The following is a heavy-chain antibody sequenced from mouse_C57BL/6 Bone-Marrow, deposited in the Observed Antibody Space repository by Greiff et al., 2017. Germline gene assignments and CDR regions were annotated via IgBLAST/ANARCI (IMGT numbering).Heavy chain of an antibody. CDR2: IRLKSDNYAT. Sequence: EVKVVESGGGLVQPGGSMKLSCVASGFTFSNYWMNWVRQSPEKGLEWVAQIRLKSDNYATHYAESVKGRFTISRDDSKSSVYLQMNNLRAEDTGIYYCTLGPKGGYFDYWGQGTTLTVSS. J-gene: IGHJ2*01. D-gene: IGHD1-3*01. CDR3: TLGPKGGYFDY. CDR1: GFTFSNYW. V-gene: IGHV6-3*01.